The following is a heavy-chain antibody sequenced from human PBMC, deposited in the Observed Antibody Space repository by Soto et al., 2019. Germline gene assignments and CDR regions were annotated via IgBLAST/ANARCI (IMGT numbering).Heavy chain of an antibody. J-gene: IGHJ6*03. D-gene: IGHD3-9*01. V-gene: IGHV3-53*04. Sequence: GGSLRLSCAASGFTVSSNYMSWVRQAPGKGLEWVSVIYSGGSTYYADSVKGRFTISRHNSKNTLYLQMNSLRAEDTAVYYCARDARYYDILTGYYYYYMDVWGKGTTVTVSS. CDR2: IYSGGST. CDR1: GFTVSSNY. CDR3: ARDARYYDILTGYYYYYMDV.